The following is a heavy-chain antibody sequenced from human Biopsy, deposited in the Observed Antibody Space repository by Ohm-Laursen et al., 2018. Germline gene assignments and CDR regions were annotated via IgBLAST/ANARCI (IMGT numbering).Heavy chain of an antibody. D-gene: IGHD3-22*01. Sequence: GTLSLTCPVSGGSISNNNYYWGWIRQPPGKGLEWIGSIFYRGSTHYKPSLKSRVNISVDTSKNQFSLKLNSVTAADTAVYYCARDYDTSGYYYVSWGRGTLVTVSS. CDR1: GGSISNNNYY. V-gene: IGHV4-39*01. CDR3: ARDYDTSGYYYVS. CDR2: IFYRGST. J-gene: IGHJ2*01.